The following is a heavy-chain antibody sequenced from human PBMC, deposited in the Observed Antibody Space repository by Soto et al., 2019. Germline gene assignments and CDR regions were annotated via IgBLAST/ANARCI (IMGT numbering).Heavy chain of an antibody. Sequence: QITLKESGPTLVKPTQTLTLTCTFSGFSLSTAGVGVGWIRQPPGKALEWLALIYWDDDQRYSPSLKTRLTITKDTSKNQVVLTMTNMDPVDTATYYCAHAYGGTSWPNDAFDVWGQGTVVTVSS. D-gene: IGHD2-2*01. V-gene: IGHV2-5*02. CDR1: GFSLSTAGVG. CDR2: IYWDDDQ. CDR3: AHAYGGTSWPNDAFDV. J-gene: IGHJ3*01.